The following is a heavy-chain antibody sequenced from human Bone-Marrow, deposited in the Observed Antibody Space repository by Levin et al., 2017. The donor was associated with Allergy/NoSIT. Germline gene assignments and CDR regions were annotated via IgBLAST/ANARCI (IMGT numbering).Heavy chain of an antibody. CDR1: GFTFSSYE. V-gene: IGHV3-48*03. D-gene: IGHD2-15*01. Sequence: PGGSLRLSCAASGFTFSSYEMNWVRQAPGKGLEWVSYISSSGSTIYYADSVKGRFTISRDNAKNSLYLQMNSLRAEDTAVYYCARKAPTRTPKMYYFDYWGQGTLVTVSS. CDR3: ARKAPTRTPKMYYFDY. CDR2: ISSSGSTI. J-gene: IGHJ4*02.